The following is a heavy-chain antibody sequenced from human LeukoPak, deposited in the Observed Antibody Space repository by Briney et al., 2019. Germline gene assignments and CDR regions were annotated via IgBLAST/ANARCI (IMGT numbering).Heavy chain of an antibody. Sequence: SETLSLTCTVSGGSISHYYWSWIRQPPGKGLEWIGSIYYTGDTKYNPSLKSRVTISVDTSNNQFSLSLNSVTATDTAVYYCARDGGIAARPPYNWFDPWGQGTLVTVSS. J-gene: IGHJ5*02. CDR3: ARDGGIAARPPYNWFDP. CDR2: IYYTGDT. V-gene: IGHV4-59*01. CDR1: GGSISHYY. D-gene: IGHD6-6*01.